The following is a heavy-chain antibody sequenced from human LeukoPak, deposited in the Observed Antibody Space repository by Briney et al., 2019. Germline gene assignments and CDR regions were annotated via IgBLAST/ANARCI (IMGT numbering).Heavy chain of an antibody. CDR3: AGGRRFGELLRYMDV. Sequence: ASVTVSCKASGYTFTGYYMHWVRQAPGQGLEWMGWINPNSGGTNYAQKFQGRVTMTRDTSISTAYMELSSLRSEDTAVYYCAGGRRFGELLRYMDVWGKGTTVTISS. D-gene: IGHD3-10*01. CDR2: INPNSGGT. V-gene: IGHV1-2*02. J-gene: IGHJ6*03. CDR1: GYTFTGYY.